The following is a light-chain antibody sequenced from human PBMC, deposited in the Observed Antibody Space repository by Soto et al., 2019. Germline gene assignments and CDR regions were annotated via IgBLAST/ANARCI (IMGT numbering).Light chain of an antibody. J-gene: IGKJ1*01. Sequence: EIVLTQSPGNLSLSPGEGATLSCRASQSVSSSYLAWYQQKPGQAPRLLIYGASSRATGIPDRFSGSGSGTDFTLSISRLEPEDFAVYYCLHHGSSLWTFGQGTKVDI. CDR1: QSVSSSY. V-gene: IGKV3-20*01. CDR2: GAS. CDR3: LHHGSSLWT.